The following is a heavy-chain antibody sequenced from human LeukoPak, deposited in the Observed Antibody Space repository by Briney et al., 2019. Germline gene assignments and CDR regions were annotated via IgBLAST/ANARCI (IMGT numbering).Heavy chain of an antibody. V-gene: IGHV3-23*01. CDR1: GFTFSSYA. Sequence: GGSLRLSCAASGFTFSSYAMNWVRQAPGKGLEWVSVIGGSGGDTYYADSAKGRFTISRDNSKNRLYLRMNSLRAEDTALYYCAKDFVVVPGLVNYFDSWGQGTLVTVSS. J-gene: IGHJ4*02. D-gene: IGHD2-2*01. CDR3: AKDFVVVPGLVNYFDS. CDR2: IGGSGGDT.